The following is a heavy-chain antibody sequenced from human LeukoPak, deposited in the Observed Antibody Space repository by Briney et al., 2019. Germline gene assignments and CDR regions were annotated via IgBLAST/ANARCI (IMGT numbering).Heavy chain of an antibody. CDR3: ARVRGNRGKYFDY. V-gene: IGHV4-34*01. CDR1: GGSFSGYY. CDR2: INHSGSN. Sequence: SETLSLTCAVYGGSFSGYYWSWIRQPQGKGLEWIGEINHSGSNNYNPSLKSRVTISVDTSKNQFSVKLSSVTGADTAVYYCARVRGNRGKYFDYWGQGTLVTVSS. D-gene: IGHD3-16*01. J-gene: IGHJ4*02.